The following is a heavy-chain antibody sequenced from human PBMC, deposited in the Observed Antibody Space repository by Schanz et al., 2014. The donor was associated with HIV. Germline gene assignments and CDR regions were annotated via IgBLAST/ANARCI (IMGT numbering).Heavy chain of an antibody. J-gene: IGHJ4*02. D-gene: IGHD2-21*01. CDR3: TREGNYYGGSVPGY. CDR1: GFTFNNYA. Sequence: EVQLLEFGGGLVRPGESLRLSCLASGFTFNNYAMSWVRQAPGKGLEWVAVINWNGDTTYYADSVKGRFTISRDNSNNVLFLHMPTLRAEDTATYYCTREGNYYGGSVPGYWGQGTLVTVSS. CDR2: INWNGDTT. V-gene: IGHV3-23*01.